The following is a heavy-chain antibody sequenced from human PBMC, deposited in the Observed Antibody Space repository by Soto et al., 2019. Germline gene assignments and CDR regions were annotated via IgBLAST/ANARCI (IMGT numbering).Heavy chain of an antibody. CDR3: ASLITVNSC. Sequence: QVQLVQSGAEVKKPGASVKVSCKASGYTFTGYYMHWVRQAPGQGLEWMGWINPNSGGTNYAQKFQGRVTITADESTSTAYMELSSLRSEDTAVYYCASLITVNSCWGQGTLVTVSS. J-gene: IGHJ4*02. CDR1: GYTFTGYY. CDR2: INPNSGGT. V-gene: IGHV1-2*02. D-gene: IGHD4-17*01.